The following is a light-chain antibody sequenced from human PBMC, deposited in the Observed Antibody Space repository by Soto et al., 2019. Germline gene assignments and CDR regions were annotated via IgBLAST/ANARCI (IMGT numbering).Light chain of an antibody. V-gene: IGKV3-20*01. Sequence: EIVLTQSPGTLSLSPGERATLSCRASQSVSSSYLAWYQQKPGQAPRLLIYGASSRATGIPDRFSGSGSGTNFTLTIIRLEPEDFAVNYCQQYGSTPLVTFGQGTRLEIK. CDR3: QQYGSTPLVT. CDR2: GAS. CDR1: QSVSSSY. J-gene: IGKJ5*01.